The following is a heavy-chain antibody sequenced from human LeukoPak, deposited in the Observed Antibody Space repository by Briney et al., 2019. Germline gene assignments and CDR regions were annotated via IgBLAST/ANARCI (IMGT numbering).Heavy chain of an antibody. D-gene: IGHD6-13*01. V-gene: IGHV3-23*01. CDR2: ISGSGGNT. CDR3: ARDSSSHAFDF. CDR1: GFTFSTYA. J-gene: IGHJ3*01. Sequence: GGSLRLSCAASGFTFSTYAMSWVRQAPGKGLEWVSGISGSGGNTYYADSVKGRFTISRDNSKNTLHLQMNNLRAEDTAVYYCARDSSSHAFDFWGPGTMVTVSS.